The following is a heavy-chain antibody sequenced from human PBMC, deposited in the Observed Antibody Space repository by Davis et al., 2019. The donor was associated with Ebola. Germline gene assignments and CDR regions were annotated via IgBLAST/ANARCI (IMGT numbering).Heavy chain of an antibody. D-gene: IGHD4-17*01. V-gene: IGHV4-4*09. CDR3: VRGWPSSVTTDFYAMDA. CDR2: IYHSGNA. CDR1: GGSISSYY. Sequence: SETLSLTCTVSGGSISSYYWSWIRQPPGKGLEWIGYIYHSGNAYYNPSLKSRVTILVDTSKNQFSLRVRSVTAADTAVYYCVRGWPSSVTTDFYAMDAWGKGTTVIVSS. J-gene: IGHJ6*04.